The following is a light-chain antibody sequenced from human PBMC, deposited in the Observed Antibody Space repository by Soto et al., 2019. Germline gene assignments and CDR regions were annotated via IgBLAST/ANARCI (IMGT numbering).Light chain of an antibody. CDR3: SSYSRTTTRVV. CDR2: EVD. V-gene: IGLV2-14*01. CDR1: STDIGGFTY. J-gene: IGLJ2*01. Sequence: QSALTQPASVSGSPGQSITISCTGTSTDIGGFTYVSWYQQHPDKVPKLMIYEVDNRPSGVSNRFSGSKSGSTASLTISGLQAEDEADYFCSSYSRTTTRVVFGGGTKVTVL.